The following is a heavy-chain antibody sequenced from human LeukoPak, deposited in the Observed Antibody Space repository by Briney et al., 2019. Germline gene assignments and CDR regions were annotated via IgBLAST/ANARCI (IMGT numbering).Heavy chain of an antibody. CDR2: MNPNSGNT. CDR3: ARGVRYDYVGGSYRYWGFLDY. CDR1: GYTFTSYD. J-gene: IGHJ4*02. Sequence: GASVKVSCKASGYTFTSYDINWVRQATGQGLEWMGWMNPNSGNTGYAQKFQGRVTMTRNTSISTAYMELSSLRSEDTAVYYGARGVRYDYVGGSYRYWGFLDYGGQGPLVPVSS. D-gene: IGHD3-16*02. V-gene: IGHV1-8*01.